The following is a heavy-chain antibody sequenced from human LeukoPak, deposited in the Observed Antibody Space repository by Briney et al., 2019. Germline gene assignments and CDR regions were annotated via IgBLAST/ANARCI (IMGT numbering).Heavy chain of an antibody. J-gene: IGHJ4*02. D-gene: IGHD3-22*01. CDR2: IIPIFGTA. V-gene: IGHV1-69*05. CDR1: GGTFSSYA. Sequence: GASVKVSCKASGGTFSSYAISWVRQAPGQGLEWMGRIIPIFGTANYAQKFQGRVTITTDESTSTAYMELSSLRSEDTAVYYCAISYYYDSSGYLVDYWGQGTQVTVSS. CDR3: AISYYYDSSGYLVDY.